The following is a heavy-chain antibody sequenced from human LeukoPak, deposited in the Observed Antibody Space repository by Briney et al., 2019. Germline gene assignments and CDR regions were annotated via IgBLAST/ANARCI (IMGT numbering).Heavy chain of an antibody. V-gene: IGHV3-33*01. D-gene: IGHD4-17*01. Sequence: GRTLRLSCAASGFTFSSDGMHGVRQAPGKGLERVAVIWYAGSNKYYADSVKGRFTISRDNSRNTLYLQMNGLKVEDMSVYYCARDLCEYRDYVAYFDSWGQGTMASVSP. CDR2: IWYAGSNK. CDR3: ARDLCEYRDYVAYFDS. J-gene: IGHJ4*02. CDR1: GFTFSSDG.